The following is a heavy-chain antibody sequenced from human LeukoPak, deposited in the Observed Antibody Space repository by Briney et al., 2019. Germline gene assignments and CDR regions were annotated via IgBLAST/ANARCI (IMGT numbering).Heavy chain of an antibody. CDR3: ARDRAVALPTYYYYMDV. J-gene: IGHJ6*03. Sequence: GGSLRLSCAASGFTFRTYEMNWVRQAPGKGLEWVSSISSSSSYIYYADSVKGRFTISRDNSKNTVYLQMNSLKSEGTAVYYCARDRAVALPTYYYYMDVWGKGTTVTVSS. D-gene: IGHD2-15*01. CDR2: ISSSSSYI. V-gene: IGHV3-21*01. CDR1: GFTFRTYE.